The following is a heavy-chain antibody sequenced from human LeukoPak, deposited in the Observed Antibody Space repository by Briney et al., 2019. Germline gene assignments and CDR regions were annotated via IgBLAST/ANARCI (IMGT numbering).Heavy chain of an antibody. Sequence: PSETLSLTCTVSGGSISNYYWSWIRQPPGKGLEWIGYIYYSGSTNYNPSLKSRVTMSVDTSKNQFSLKLSSVTAADTAVYYCARDKYPDWFDYWGQGTLVTVSS. CDR2: IYYSGST. V-gene: IGHV4-59*12. J-gene: IGHJ4*02. D-gene: IGHD2-21*01. CDR1: GGSISNYY. CDR3: ARDKYPDWFDY.